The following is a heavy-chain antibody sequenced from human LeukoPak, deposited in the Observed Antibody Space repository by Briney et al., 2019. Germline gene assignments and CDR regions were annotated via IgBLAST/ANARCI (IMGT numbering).Heavy chain of an antibody. CDR1: GGSISSSTYY. CDR3: ARLQSVPAAGGWWFDP. CDR2: LYYSGST. V-gene: IGHV4-39*01. J-gene: IGHJ5*02. D-gene: IGHD2-2*01. Sequence: SETLSLTCTVSGGSISSSTYYWGWIRQPPGKGLEWIGSLYYSGSTYNNPSLKSRVTISVETSKNQFSLKLSSVTAADTAVYYCARLQSVPAAGGWWFDPWGQGTLVTVSS.